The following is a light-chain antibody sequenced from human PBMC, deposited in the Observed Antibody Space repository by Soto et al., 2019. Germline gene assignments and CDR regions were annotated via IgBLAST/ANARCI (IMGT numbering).Light chain of an antibody. CDR2: GAS. J-gene: IGKJ4*01. V-gene: IGKV3-20*01. CDR1: QSVARSS. Sequence: ENVLTQSQGRLSLSVGERATLSCRASQSVARSSIAWYQQPVGHPTRLLIYGASGRATVVPDKFSSSGSGKIFTRTIERVESEDFAVYHCQQYATSPLTFGGGTPLEIK. CDR3: QQYATSPLT.